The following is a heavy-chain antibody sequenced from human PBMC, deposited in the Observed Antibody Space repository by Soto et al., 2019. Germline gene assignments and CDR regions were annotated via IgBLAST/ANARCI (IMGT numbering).Heavy chain of an antibody. CDR1: GFTFSDSA. Sequence: HPGGSLRLSCAASGFTFSDSAVHWVRQASGKGLEWVGRIRTKSNSYATTCTASLKGRFTISRDDSKNTAYLQMNSLETEDTAVYYFTRSTDTGGLNWFDPCGPGTLVTVSS. V-gene: IGHV3-73*01. D-gene: IGHD4-17*01. CDR3: TRSTDTGGLNWFDP. CDR2: IRTKSNSYAT. J-gene: IGHJ5*02.